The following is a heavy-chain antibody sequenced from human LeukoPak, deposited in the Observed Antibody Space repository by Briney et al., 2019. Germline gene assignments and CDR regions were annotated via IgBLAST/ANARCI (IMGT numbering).Heavy chain of an antibody. V-gene: IGHV1-3*01. J-gene: IGHJ5*02. Sequence: GASVKVSCKASGYTFTSYAMHWVRQAPGQRLEWMGWINAGNGNTKYSQKFQGRVTITRDTSASTAYMELRSLRSDDTAVYYCARGLMTTVSNWFDPWGQGTLVTVSS. CDR2: INAGNGNT. D-gene: IGHD4-11*01. CDR1: GYTFTSYA. CDR3: ARGLMTTVSNWFDP.